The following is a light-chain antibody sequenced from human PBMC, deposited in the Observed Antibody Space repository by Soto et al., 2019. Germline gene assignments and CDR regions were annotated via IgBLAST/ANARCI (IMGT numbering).Light chain of an antibody. CDR1: QTINIY. CDR2: AAS. J-gene: IGKJ1*01. V-gene: IGKV1-39*01. CDR3: QQSFISPWT. Sequence: IQITQSPSPLSASGEEKDTNTFRASQTINIYLNWYQQKPGKAPKLLIYAASNLESGVPSRFSGSGSGTDFSLTIGSLQPEDSATYYCQQSFISPWTFGQGTKVDIK.